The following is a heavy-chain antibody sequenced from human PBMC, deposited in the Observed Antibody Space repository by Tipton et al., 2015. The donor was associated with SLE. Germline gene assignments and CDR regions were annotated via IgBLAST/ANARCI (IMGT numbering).Heavy chain of an antibody. D-gene: IGHD3-10*01. CDR2: IRYDESEK. V-gene: IGHV3-7*01. CDR1: GFTFETYW. CDR3: ARVPYGSGSYFDY. J-gene: IGHJ4*02. Sequence: SLRLSCATSGFTFETYWMAWVRQAPGKGLELVANIRYDESEKYYVDSVRGRFTVSRDNAKNSLYLQMSSLRAEDTAVYYCARVPYGSGSYFDYWGQGTLVTVSS.